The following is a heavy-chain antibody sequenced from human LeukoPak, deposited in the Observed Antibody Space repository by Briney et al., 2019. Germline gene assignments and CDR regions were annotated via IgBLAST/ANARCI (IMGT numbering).Heavy chain of an antibody. CDR3: AELGITMIGGV. V-gene: IGHV3-7*01. J-gene: IGHJ6*04. CDR1: GFTISSYW. CDR2: IKQDGKGK. D-gene: IGHD3-10*02. Sequence: GGSLRLSCAASGFTISSYWMSWVRQAPGKGLEWVANIKQDGKGKYYLDSVKGRFTISRDNAKKSLYLQMNSLRAEGTAVYYCAELGITMIGGVWGKGTTVTISS.